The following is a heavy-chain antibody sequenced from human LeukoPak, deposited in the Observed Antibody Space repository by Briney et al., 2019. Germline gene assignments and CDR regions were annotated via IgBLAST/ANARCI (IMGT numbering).Heavy chain of an antibody. CDR3: ARDRRYYDTLTGYYKESYFDY. CDR1: GFTVSSNY. CDR2: IYTGGNT. V-gene: IGHV3-66*02. D-gene: IGHD3-9*01. J-gene: IGHJ4*02. Sequence: GGSLRLSCAVSGFTVSSNYMSWVRQAPGKGLEWVSIIYTGGNTYYADSVKGRFTISRDNSKNTLYLQMNSLRTEDTGVYYCARDRRYYDTLTGYYKESYFDYWGRGTLVTVSS.